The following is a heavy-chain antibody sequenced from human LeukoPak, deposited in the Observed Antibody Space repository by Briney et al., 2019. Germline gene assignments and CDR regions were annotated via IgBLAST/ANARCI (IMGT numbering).Heavy chain of an antibody. Sequence: ASVKVSCTASGYTFTSYGISWVRQAPGQGLEWMGWISACNGNTNYAQKLQGRVTMTTDTSTSTAYMELRSLRSDDTAVYYCASEGYCSSTSCYTRSLDYWGQGTLVTVSS. D-gene: IGHD2-2*02. CDR1: GYTFTSYG. CDR3: ASEGYCSSTSCYTRSLDY. CDR2: ISACNGNT. V-gene: IGHV1-18*01. J-gene: IGHJ4*02.